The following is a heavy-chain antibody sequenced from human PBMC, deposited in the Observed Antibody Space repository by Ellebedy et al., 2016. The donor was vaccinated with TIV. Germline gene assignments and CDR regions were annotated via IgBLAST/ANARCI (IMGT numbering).Heavy chain of an antibody. V-gene: IGHV4-39*01. CDR3: ARLPITFGSGSYLDS. CDR1: SDSLSSANHY. CDR2: VYYTVSA. D-gene: IGHD3-10*01. J-gene: IGHJ5*01. Sequence: SETLSLXXSVSSDSLSSANHYWGWIRQPPGKGLESIGNVYYTVSAFYNPSLKSRVTISVDTSRNQFSLKLNYVTAADTAVYYCARLPITFGSGSYLDSWGQGTLVTVSS.